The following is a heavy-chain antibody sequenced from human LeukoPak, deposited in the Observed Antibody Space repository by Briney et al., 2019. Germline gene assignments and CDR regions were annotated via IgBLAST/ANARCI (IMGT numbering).Heavy chain of an antibody. D-gene: IGHD3-10*01. J-gene: IGHJ4*02. Sequence: PGGSLRLSSAASGFTFSSYAMSWVRQAPGKGLEWVSTISDSGRSTYFADSVKGRFTISRDNSKNTLYLQMNSLRAEDTAVYYCAKEPTPGGAFYFDYWGQGTLVTVSS. V-gene: IGHV3-23*01. CDR1: GFTFSSYA. CDR2: ISDSGRST. CDR3: AKEPTPGGAFYFDY.